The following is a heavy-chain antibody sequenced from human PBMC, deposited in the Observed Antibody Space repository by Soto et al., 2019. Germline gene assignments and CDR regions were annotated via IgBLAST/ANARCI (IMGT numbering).Heavy chain of an antibody. CDR2: FNHSGST. CDR3: ERLKIVGATPYHFDY. CDR1: GGSFSGYY. V-gene: IGHV4-34*01. Sequence: PSETLSLTCAVYGGSFSGYYWSWIRQPPGKGMEWIGEFNHSGSTNYNPSLKGRVTISVDTSKNHFSLKLNSVTAADTAVYYCERLKIVGATPYHFDYWGQGILVTVSS. D-gene: IGHD1-26*01. J-gene: IGHJ4*02.